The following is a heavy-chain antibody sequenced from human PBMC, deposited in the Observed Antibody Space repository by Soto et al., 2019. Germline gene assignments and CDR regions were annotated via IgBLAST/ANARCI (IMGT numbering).Heavy chain of an antibody. V-gene: IGHV3-53*02. J-gene: IGHJ4*02. CDR2: IYSGGST. D-gene: IGHD1-26*01. Sequence: EVQLVETGGGLIQPGGSLRLSCAASGFTVSSNYMSWVRQAPGKGLEWVSVIYSGGSTYYADSVKGRFTISRDYSKNTLYLQMNSLRAEDTAVYYCARSVGATTNPFDYWGQGTLVTVSS. CDR1: GFTVSSNY. CDR3: ARSVGATTNPFDY.